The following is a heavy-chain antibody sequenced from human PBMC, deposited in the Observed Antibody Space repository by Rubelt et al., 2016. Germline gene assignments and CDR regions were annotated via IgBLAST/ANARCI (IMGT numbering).Heavy chain of an antibody. CDR2: ISAYNGNT. Sequence: QVQLVQSGAEVKKPGASVKVSCKASGYTFTGYYMHWVRQAPGQGLEWMGWISAYNGNTHSAPKLQGRITMTTATSTSTAYVGLRSMRSDDTAVYYWARGFAEYDFDDWGQGTLVTVSS. CDR3: ARGFAEYDFDD. J-gene: IGHJ4*02. V-gene: IGHV1-18*04. CDR1: GYTFTGYY. D-gene: IGHD2-2*01.